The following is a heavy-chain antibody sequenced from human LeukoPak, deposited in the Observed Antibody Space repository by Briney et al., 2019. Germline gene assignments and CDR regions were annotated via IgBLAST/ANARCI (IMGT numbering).Heavy chain of an antibody. Sequence: GGSLSLSCAASGFTVSSNYMSWVRQAPGKGLEWVSVIYSGGNTYYADSVKGRFTLSRDNSKNTLYLQMNSLRAEDTAVYYCARGSLRSGWYYFDYWGQGALVTVSS. J-gene: IGHJ4*02. CDR2: IYSGGNT. CDR1: GFTVSSNY. CDR3: ARGSLRSGWYYFDY. D-gene: IGHD6-19*01. V-gene: IGHV3-53*01.